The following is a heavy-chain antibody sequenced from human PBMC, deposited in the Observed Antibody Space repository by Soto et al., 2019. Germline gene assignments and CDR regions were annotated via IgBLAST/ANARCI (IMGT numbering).Heavy chain of an antibody. D-gene: IGHD4-17*01. J-gene: IGHJ6*02. CDR1: GCSLSNYG. CDR3: ARGDATKIVVTTYYGMDV. V-gene: IGHV1-69*12. Sequence: QVQLVQSGAEVKKPGSSVKVSCKASGCSLSNYGISWVRQAPGQGLEWMGGIIPVFGTANYAQKFQGRVTITADEATSIVYMDVTSLRSEDTAVYYCARGDATKIVVTTYYGMDVWGQGTTVTVSS. CDR2: IIPVFGTA.